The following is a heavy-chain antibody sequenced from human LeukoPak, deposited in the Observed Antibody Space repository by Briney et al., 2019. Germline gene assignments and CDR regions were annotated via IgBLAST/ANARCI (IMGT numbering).Heavy chain of an antibody. V-gene: IGHV3-21*01. Sequence: PGGSLRLSCAASGFTFSSYSMNWVRQAPGKGLEWVSSISSSSSYIYYADSVKGRFTISRDNAKNSLYLQMNSLRAEDTAVYYCARGEQYYDFWSGYYTNWGQGTLVTVSS. CDR2: ISSSSSYI. J-gene: IGHJ4*02. D-gene: IGHD3-3*01. CDR3: ARGEQYYDFWSGYYTN. CDR1: GFTFSSYS.